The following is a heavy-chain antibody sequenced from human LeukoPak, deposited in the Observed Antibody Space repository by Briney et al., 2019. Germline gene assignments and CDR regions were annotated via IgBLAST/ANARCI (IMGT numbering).Heavy chain of an antibody. V-gene: IGHV6-1*01. Sequence: SQALSLTCAISRDSVSSNSAAWNWIRQSPSRGLEWLGRTYYRSTWLNDYAGSLKSRISINPDTSKNQFSLQLNSVTPEDTAVYYCAREPHGSGLLFDYWGRGTLVTVSS. D-gene: IGHD6-19*01. J-gene: IGHJ4*02. CDR3: AREPHGSGLLFDY. CDR2: TYYRSTWLN. CDR1: RDSVSSNSAA.